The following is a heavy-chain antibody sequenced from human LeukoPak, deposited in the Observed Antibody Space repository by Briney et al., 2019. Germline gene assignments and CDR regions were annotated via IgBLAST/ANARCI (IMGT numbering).Heavy chain of an antibody. Sequence: ASVKVSCKASGGTFSSYAISWVRQAPGQGLEWMGWMNPNSGNTGYAQKFQGRVTMTRNTSISTAYMELSSLRSEDTAVYYCARGETDDYGGNNWFDPWGQGTLVTVSS. J-gene: IGHJ5*02. D-gene: IGHD4-23*01. CDR2: MNPNSGNT. V-gene: IGHV1-8*02. CDR3: ARGETDDYGGNNWFDP. CDR1: GGTFSSYA.